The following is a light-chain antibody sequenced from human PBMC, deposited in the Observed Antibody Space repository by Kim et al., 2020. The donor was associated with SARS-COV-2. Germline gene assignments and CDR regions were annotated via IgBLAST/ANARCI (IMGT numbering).Light chain of an antibody. CDR3: QQSYSTLT. Sequence: DIQMTQAPSSLSASVGDRVTITCRASQSISNYLNWYQQKPGKAPKLLIYAASSLQSGVPSRFSGSGSGTDFTLTISSLQPEDFASYYCQQSYSTLTFGGGTKLEI. V-gene: IGKV1-39*01. J-gene: IGKJ4*01. CDR1: QSISNY. CDR2: AAS.